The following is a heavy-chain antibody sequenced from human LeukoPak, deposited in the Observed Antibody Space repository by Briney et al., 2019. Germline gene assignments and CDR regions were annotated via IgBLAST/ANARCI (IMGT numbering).Heavy chain of an antibody. J-gene: IGHJ4*02. D-gene: IGHD1/OR15-1a*01. V-gene: IGHV3-7*01. CDR1: GFTFSRSW. Sequence: GGSLRLSCAASGFTFSRSWMDWVRQAPGKGLEWVANIKEDGSETYFVDSAKGRFTISRDNAKNSLYLQMDRMRVEDTGIYSCSRSLNNWGQGTLVTVSS. CDR2: IKEDGSET. CDR3: SRSLNN.